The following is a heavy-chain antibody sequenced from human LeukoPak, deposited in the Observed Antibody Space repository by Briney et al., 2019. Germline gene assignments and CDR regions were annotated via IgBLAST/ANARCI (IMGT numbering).Heavy chain of an antibody. V-gene: IGHV1-46*01. J-gene: IGHJ4*02. Sequence: ASVKVSCKASGYTFTGKYMHWVRQAPGQGLEWMGIINPSGGSTSYAQKFQGRVTMTRDTSTSTVYMELSSLRSEDTAVYYCARDFTFSPIVVVPAASYYFDYWGQGTLVTVSS. CDR1: GYTFTGKY. CDR2: INPSGGST. CDR3: ARDFTFSPIVVVPAASYYFDY. D-gene: IGHD2-2*01.